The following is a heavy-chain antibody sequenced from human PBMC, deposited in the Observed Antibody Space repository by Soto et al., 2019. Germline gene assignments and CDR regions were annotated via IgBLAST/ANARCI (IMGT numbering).Heavy chain of an antibody. CDR2: ISYDGSNK. V-gene: IGHV3-30*18. J-gene: IGHJ4*02. CDR3: AKEGGYCSGGSCYSGIFGY. CDR1: GFTFSSYG. Sequence: QVQLVESGGGVVQPGRSLRLSCAASGFTFSSYGMHWVRQAPGKGLEWVAVISYDGSNKYYADSVKGRFTISRDNSKNTLYLQMNSLRGEDTAVYYCAKEGGYCSGGSCYSGIFGYWGQGTLVTVSS. D-gene: IGHD2-15*01.